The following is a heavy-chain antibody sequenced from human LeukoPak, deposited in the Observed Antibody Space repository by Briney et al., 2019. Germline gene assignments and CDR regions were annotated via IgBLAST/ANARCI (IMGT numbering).Heavy chain of an antibody. Sequence: GGSLRLSCAASGFTFSHYAINWVRQAPGKGLEWVSAIGANGDTFYADSVRGRFTISRDNSNNAVHLQMNSLRVDDSAIYYCAKRGPGPVAGSYDYWGQGTLVTASS. CDR2: IGANGDT. V-gene: IGHV3-23*01. J-gene: IGHJ4*02. CDR3: AKRGPGPVAGSYDY. D-gene: IGHD6-19*01. CDR1: GFTFSHYA.